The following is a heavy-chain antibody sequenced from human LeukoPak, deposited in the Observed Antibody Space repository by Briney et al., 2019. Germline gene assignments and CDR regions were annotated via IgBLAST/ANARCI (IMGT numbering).Heavy chain of an antibody. CDR2: ISGGGDYT. J-gene: IGHJ4*02. CDR3: AKRHYHISSASGICFEN. V-gene: IGHV3-23*01. Sequence: GGSLRLSCAASGFTFSNYAMSWVRQAPEKGLEWVSTISGGGDYTFYAVSVKGRFTISRDNSRNTLYLQMNSLRAEDTAVYYCAKRHYHISSASGICFENWGQGTLVTVSS. CDR1: GFTFSNYA. D-gene: IGHD3-22*01.